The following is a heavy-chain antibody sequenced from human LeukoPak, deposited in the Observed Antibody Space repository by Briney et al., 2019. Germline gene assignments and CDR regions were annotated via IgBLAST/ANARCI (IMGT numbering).Heavy chain of an antibody. Sequence: SETLSLTCAVYGGSFTGFYWSWIRQPPRKGLGWIGEISHSGSTNYNPSLKSRVTISVDTSKNQFSLKLSSVTAADTAVYYCARVRRFGSGVDYWGQGTLVTVSS. CDR2: ISHSGST. CDR1: GGSFTGFY. J-gene: IGHJ4*02. CDR3: ARVRRFGSGVDY. V-gene: IGHV4-34*01. D-gene: IGHD6-25*01.